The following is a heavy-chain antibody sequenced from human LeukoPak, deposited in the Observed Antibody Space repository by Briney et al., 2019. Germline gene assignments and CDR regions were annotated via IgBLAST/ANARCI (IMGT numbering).Heavy chain of an antibody. CDR2: INHSGST. Sequence: PSETLSLTCAVYGGSFSGYYWSWIRQPPGKGLEWIGEINHSGSTNYNPSLKSRVTISVDTSKNQFSLKLSSVTAADTAVYYCARGNRIPLYDTIEDYFDYWGQGTLVTVSS. CDR3: ARGNRIPLYDTIEDYFDY. J-gene: IGHJ4*02. D-gene: IGHD3-22*01. V-gene: IGHV4-34*01. CDR1: GGSFSGYY.